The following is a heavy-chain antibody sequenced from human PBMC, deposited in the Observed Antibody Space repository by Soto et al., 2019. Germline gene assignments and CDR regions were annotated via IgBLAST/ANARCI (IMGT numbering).Heavy chain of an antibody. D-gene: IGHD6-6*01. J-gene: IGHJ6*03. Sequence: QVQLLQSGAEVKKPGPSVKVSCKASGYTFTNYGITWVRQAPGQGLEWMGWISAYNGDTHYTQRLQGRVTMTTDTSTSTAYMELRGLRSDDTAVYYCARVRQLVVYFYYYIDVWGKGTTVTVSS. V-gene: IGHV1-18*01. CDR3: ARVRQLVVYFYYYIDV. CDR2: ISAYNGDT. CDR1: GYTFTNYG.